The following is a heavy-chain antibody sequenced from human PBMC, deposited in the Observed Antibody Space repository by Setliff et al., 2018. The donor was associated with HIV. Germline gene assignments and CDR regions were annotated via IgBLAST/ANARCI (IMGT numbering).Heavy chain of an antibody. CDR2: VNTKTGNP. CDR1: GYIFTNDP. J-gene: IGHJ4*02. CDR3: ATARSLYARLDY. Sequence: ASVKVSCKASGYIFTNDPMNWVRQAPGQGLEWMGWVNTKTGNPTYAQDFTGRFVYSLDASDSTAYLQITDLKAEDTAVYYCATARSLYARLDYWGQGSLVTVSS. D-gene: IGHD3-10*01. V-gene: IGHV7-4-1*02.